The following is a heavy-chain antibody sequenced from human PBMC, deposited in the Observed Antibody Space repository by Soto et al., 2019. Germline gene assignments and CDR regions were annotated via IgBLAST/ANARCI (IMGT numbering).Heavy chain of an antibody. J-gene: IGHJ4*02. CDR2: ISSSSSYI. D-gene: IGHD1-26*01. CDR3: ARDRYSGSYSSGY. Sequence: EVQLVESGGGLVKPGGSLRLSCAASGFTFSSYSMNWVRQAPGKGLEWVSSISSSSSYIYYADSVKGRFTISRDNAKNSLYLQINSLRAEDTAVYYCARDRYSGSYSSGYWGQGTLVTVSS. CDR1: GFTFSSYS. V-gene: IGHV3-21*01.